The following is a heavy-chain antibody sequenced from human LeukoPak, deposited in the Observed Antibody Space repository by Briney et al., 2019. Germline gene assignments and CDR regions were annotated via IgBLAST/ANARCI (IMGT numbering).Heavy chain of an antibody. D-gene: IGHD2-15*01. CDR2: INHSGST. V-gene: IGHV4-34*01. J-gene: IGHJ4*02. Sequence: SETLSLTCAVYGGSFSGYCWSWIRQPPAKGLEWIGEINHSGSTNYNPSLKSRVTISVDTSKNQFSLKLSSVTAADTAVYYCARGGLLGVVVAATNPGIDYWGQGTLVTVSS. CDR1: GGSFSGYC. CDR3: ARGGLLGVVVAATNPGIDY.